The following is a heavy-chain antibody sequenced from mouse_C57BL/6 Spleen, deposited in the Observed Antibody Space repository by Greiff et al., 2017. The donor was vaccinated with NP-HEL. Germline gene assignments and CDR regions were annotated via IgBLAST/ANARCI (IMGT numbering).Heavy chain of an antibody. CDR1: GFTFSSYA. V-gene: IGHV5-4*01. CDR2: ISDGGSYT. J-gene: IGHJ1*03. D-gene: IGHD1-1*01. Sequence: EVKLMESGGGLVKPGGSLKLSCAASGFTFSSYAMSWVRQTPEKRLEWVATISDGGSYTYYPDNVKGRFTISRDNAKNNLYLQMSHLKSEDTAMYYCARDWYYGSSYGYFDVWGTGTTVTVSS. CDR3: ARDWYYGSSYGYFDV.